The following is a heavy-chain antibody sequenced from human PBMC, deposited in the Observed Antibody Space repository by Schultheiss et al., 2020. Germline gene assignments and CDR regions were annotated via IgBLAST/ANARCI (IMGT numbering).Heavy chain of an antibody. D-gene: IGHD1-26*01. CDR3: ARDGSVGATTLVDY. Sequence: ASVKVSCKASGYTFTSYAMHWVRQAPGQRLEWMGWSNAGNGNTGYAQKFQGRVTMTRNTSISTAYMELSSLRSEDTAVYYCARDGSVGATTLVDYWGQGTLVTVSS. CDR1: GYTFTSYA. V-gene: IGHV1-3*01. CDR2: SNAGNGNT. J-gene: IGHJ4*02.